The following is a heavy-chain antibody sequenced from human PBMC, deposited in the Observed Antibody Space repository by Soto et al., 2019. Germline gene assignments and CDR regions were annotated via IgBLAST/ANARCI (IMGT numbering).Heavy chain of an antibody. Sequence: SETLSLTCTVSGFSISSYYWSWIRQPPGKGLEWIGSIYYSGNTYYNPSLKSRVTISVDTSKNQFSLKLSSVTAADTAVYYCAILPGIAVAGTIWGRGTLVTVSS. D-gene: IGHD6-19*01. J-gene: IGHJ4*02. V-gene: IGHV4-59*05. CDR2: IYYSGNT. CDR1: GFSISSYY. CDR3: AILPGIAVAGTI.